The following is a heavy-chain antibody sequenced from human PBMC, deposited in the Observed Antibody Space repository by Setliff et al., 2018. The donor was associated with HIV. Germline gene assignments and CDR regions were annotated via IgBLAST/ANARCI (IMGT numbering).Heavy chain of an antibody. D-gene: IGHD6-19*01. CDR3: AKDRVAVAGTGPEYFQH. CDR2: ISSGGGFI. J-gene: IGHJ1*01. CDR1: GFTFTIYS. Sequence: PGGSLRLSCAASGFTFTIYSMNWVRQAPGKGLEWVSSISSGGGFIYYADSVKGRFTISRDNAKNSLYLHMNLLRAEDTAVYYCAKDRVAVAGTGPEYFQHWGQGTLVTVSS. V-gene: IGHV3-21*04.